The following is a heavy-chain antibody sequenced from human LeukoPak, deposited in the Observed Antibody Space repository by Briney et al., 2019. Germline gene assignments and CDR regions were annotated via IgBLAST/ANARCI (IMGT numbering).Heavy chain of an antibody. CDR1: GSTFTYYG. CDR2: ISVYNGNT. J-gene: IGHJ3*02. CDR3: ARGLDYGGNTLVLSASDM. D-gene: IGHD4-23*01. V-gene: IGHV1-18*01. Sequence: GASVKVSCKASGSTFTYYGISWVRQAPGQGLEWMGWISVYNGNTKYAQNLQGRATMTTDTSTSTAYMELRSLRSDDTAVYYCARGLDYGGNTLVLSASDMWGQGTMVTVSS.